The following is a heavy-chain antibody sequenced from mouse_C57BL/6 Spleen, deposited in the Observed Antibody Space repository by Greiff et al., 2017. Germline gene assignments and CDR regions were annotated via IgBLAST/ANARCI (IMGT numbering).Heavy chain of an antibody. V-gene: IGHV1-15*01. CDR3: TRDRDAMDD. CDR2: IDPETGGT. Sequence: VQLQQSGAELVRPGASVTLSCKASGYTFTDYEMHWVKQTPVHGLEWIGAIDPETGGTAYNQKFKGKAILTADKSSSTAYMELRSLTSEDSAVYYCTRDRDAMDDWGQGTSDTVSS. J-gene: IGHJ4*01. CDR1: GYTFTDYE.